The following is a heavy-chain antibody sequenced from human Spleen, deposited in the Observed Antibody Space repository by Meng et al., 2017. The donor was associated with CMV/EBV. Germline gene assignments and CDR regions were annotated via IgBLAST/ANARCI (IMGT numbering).Heavy chain of an antibody. J-gene: IGHJ5*02. Sequence: ASVKVSCKASGYTFTGYYIHWVRQAPGQGLEWMGIINPSGGSTNYAQKFQGRVTMTRDTSTSTVYLELNSLKSEDTAVYYCALYSSGWYPWGQGTLVTVSS. CDR3: ALYSSGWYP. V-gene: IGHV1-46*03. CDR2: INPSGGST. D-gene: IGHD6-19*01. CDR1: GYTFTGYY.